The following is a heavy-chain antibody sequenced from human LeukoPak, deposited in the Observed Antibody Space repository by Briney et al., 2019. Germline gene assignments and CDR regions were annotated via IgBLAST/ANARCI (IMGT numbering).Heavy chain of an antibody. CDR3: ASRSSWSDGMDV. CDR1: GGSISSGGYS. V-gene: IGHV4-30-2*01. CDR2: IYHSGST. Sequence: PSETLSLTCAVSGGSISSGGYSWSWIRQPPGTGLEWIGYIYHSGSTYYNPSLKSRVTISVDKSKNQFSLKLSSVTAADTAVYYCASRSSWSDGMDVWGQGTTVTVSS. D-gene: IGHD6-13*01. J-gene: IGHJ6*02.